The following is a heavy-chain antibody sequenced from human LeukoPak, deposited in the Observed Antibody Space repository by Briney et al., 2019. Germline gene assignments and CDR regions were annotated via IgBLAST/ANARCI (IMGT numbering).Heavy chain of an antibody. CDR3: ARDLRRNSNYLYYYYYYMDV. Sequence: PGGSLRLSCAASGFTFSSYGMHWVRQAPGKGLEWVAFIRYDGSNKYYADSVKGRFTISRDNSKNTLYLQMNSLRAEDTAVYYCARDLRRNSNYLYYYYYYMDVWGKGTTVTVSS. CDR1: GFTFSSYG. D-gene: IGHD4-11*01. V-gene: IGHV3-30*02. J-gene: IGHJ6*03. CDR2: IRYDGSNK.